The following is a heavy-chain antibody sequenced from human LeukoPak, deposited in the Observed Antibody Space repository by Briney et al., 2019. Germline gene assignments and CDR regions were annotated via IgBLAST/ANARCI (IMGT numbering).Heavy chain of an antibody. CDR2: IKSKTDGGTT. CDR1: GFTFSNAW. J-gene: IGHJ6*02. Sequence: GGALRLTCAASGFTFSNAWMSWVRQAPGKGLEWVGRIKSKTDGGTTDYAAPVKARFTISRDDSKNTLYLQMNSLKTEDTAVYYCTTDSSDGDYNWGYYGMDVWGQGTTVTVSS. CDR3: TTDSSDGDYNWGYYGMDV. D-gene: IGHD4-17*01. V-gene: IGHV3-15*01.